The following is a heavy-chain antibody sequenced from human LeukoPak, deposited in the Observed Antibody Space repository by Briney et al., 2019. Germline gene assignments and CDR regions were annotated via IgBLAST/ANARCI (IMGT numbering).Heavy chain of an antibody. V-gene: IGHV3-15*07. J-gene: IGHJ5*02. CDR2: IRSNSDGGTM. CDR1: GFTFSNAW. D-gene: IGHD3-22*01. Sequence: GGSLRLSCATSGFTFSNAWMNWVRQAPGKGLEWVGRIRSNSDGGTMDYAAPVKGRFTLSRDDSKTTLYLQMNSLQTEDTAVYYCATDFYDSTWGQGTLVTVSS. CDR3: ATDFYDST.